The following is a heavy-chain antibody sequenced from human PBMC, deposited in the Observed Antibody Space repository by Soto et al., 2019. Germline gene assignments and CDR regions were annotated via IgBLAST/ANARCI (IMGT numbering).Heavy chain of an antibody. CDR2: LPYDGTIT. J-gene: IGHJ4*02. V-gene: IGHV3-30*03. CDR1: GFTFSTYA. Sequence: QVQLVESGGGVVQPGRSLRLSCAASGFTFSTYAMHWVRQAPGKGLEWVAILPYDGTITYYADSVKGRFTISRDTSKNTLYVQRNSLRAEDAAVYYCVRTRVRGVPEFGYWGQGALVTVSS. CDR3: VRTRVRGVPEFGY. D-gene: IGHD3-10*01.